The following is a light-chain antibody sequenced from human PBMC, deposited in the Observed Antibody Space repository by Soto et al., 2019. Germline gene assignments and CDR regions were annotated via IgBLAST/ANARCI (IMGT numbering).Light chain of an antibody. Sequence: EIVLTQSPGTLSLSPGGRATLYCRASQSVSSTYLAWYQHKPGQAPRLLIYGPSSRAAGIPDRFSGSGSATDFTLTISRLEPEDFAVYYCHQYGSSPRTFGQGTRLEI. V-gene: IGKV3-20*01. CDR2: GPS. CDR1: QSVSSTY. J-gene: IGKJ5*01. CDR3: HQYGSSPRT.